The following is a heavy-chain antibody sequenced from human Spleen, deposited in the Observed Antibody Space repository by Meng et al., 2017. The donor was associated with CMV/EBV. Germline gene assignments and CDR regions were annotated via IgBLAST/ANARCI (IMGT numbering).Heavy chain of an antibody. CDR2: ISYDGSNK. Sequence: GESLKISCAASGFTFNTYAMHWVRQAPGKGLEWVAVISYDGSNKYTADSVQGRLTISRDNSKNTLYLQMNSLRAEGTAVYYCARSVYSSSWYSWWGQGTLVTVSS. CDR1: GFTFNTYA. J-gene: IGHJ4*02. CDR3: ARSVYSSSWYSW. V-gene: IGHV3-30*14. D-gene: IGHD6-13*01.